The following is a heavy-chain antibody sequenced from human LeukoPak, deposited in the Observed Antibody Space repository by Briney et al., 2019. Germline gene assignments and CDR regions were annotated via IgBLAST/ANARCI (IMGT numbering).Heavy chain of an antibody. Sequence: PSETLSLTCTVSGGSISSYYWSWIRQPPGKGLEWIGYIYYSGSTNYNPSLKSRVTISVDTSRNQFPLKLSSVTAADTALYYCARLHTAMLYFDYWGQGTLVTVSP. D-gene: IGHD5-18*01. CDR3: ARLHTAMLYFDY. CDR1: GGSISSYY. J-gene: IGHJ4*02. V-gene: IGHV4-59*08. CDR2: IYYSGST.